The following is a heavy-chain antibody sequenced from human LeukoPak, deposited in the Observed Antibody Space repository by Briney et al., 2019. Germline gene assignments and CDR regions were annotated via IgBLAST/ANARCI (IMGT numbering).Heavy chain of an antibody. J-gene: IGHJ4*02. CDR1: GYTLTDFS. D-gene: IGHD3-9*01. Sequence: ASVKVSCKVSGYTLTDFSMHWVRQTPGKGLEWMGGFHPEDGETIYAQKFQGRVTMTEDTSTDTACMELSSLRSEDTAVYYCAGMLRYFDWLRYWGQGTLVTVSS. CDR2: FHPEDGET. V-gene: IGHV1-24*01. CDR3: AGMLRYFDWLRY.